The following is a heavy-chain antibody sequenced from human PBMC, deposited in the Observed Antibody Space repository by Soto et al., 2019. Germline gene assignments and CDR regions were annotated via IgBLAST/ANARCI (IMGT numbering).Heavy chain of an antibody. CDR2: IKQDGTEK. Sequence: EVQLVESGGGLVQPGGSLRLSCAASGFTFSSYWMSWVRQAPGKGLEWVANIKQDGTEKYYVDSVKGRFTISRDNAKNSVYLQMNSLRAEDTAVYHCVWERISSWGQGTLVTVSS. CDR3: VWERISS. CDR1: GFTFSSYW. J-gene: IGHJ5*02. D-gene: IGHD2-15*01. V-gene: IGHV3-7*01.